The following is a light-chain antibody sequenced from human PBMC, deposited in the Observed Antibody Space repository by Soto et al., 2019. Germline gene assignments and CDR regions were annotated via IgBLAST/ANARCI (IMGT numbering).Light chain of an antibody. J-gene: IGKJ2*02. CDR1: QRVSRY. Sequence: EIVLPQSPATLSFSPGERATLSCRASQRVSRYLAWYHQKTGQAPRLLIYDASNRATGIPARFSGSGSGPDFTLSIGSLEPEDFAVYYCQHRSNWPGTFGQGTKLEI. CDR3: QHRSNWPGT. V-gene: IGKV3-11*01. CDR2: DAS.